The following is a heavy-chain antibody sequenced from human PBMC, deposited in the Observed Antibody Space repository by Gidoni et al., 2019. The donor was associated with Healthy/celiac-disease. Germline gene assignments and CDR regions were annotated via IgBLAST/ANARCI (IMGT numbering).Heavy chain of an antibody. V-gene: IGHV3-33*01. Sequence: QVQLVESGGGVVQPGRSLRLSCAASGFTFSSYGMHWVRQAPGTGLEWVAVILYDGSNKYYADSVKGRFTISRDNSKNTLYLQMNSLRAEDTAVYYCASSYYYGSGSYEDGMDVWGQGTTVTVSS. CDR2: ILYDGSNK. CDR3: ASSYYYGSGSYEDGMDV. D-gene: IGHD3-10*01. CDR1: GFTFSSYG. J-gene: IGHJ6*02.